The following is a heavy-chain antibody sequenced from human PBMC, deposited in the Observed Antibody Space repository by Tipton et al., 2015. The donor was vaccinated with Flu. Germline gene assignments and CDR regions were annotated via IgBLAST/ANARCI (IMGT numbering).Heavy chain of an antibody. CDR2: IYYSGST. V-gene: IGHV4-59*01. J-gene: IGHJ6*02. CDR3: AREEKPYGMDV. Sequence: TLSLTCTVSGGSISSYYWSWIRQSPGKGLEWIGYIYYSGSTNYNPSLKSRVTISVDTSKNQFSLKLSSVTAADTAVYYCAREEKPYGMDVWGQGTTVTVSS. CDR1: GGSISSYY.